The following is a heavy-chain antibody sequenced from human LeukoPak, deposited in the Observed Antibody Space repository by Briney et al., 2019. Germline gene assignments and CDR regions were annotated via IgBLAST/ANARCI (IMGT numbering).Heavy chain of an antibody. Sequence: ASVKVSCKASGGTFSSYAISWVRQAPGQGLEWMGGIIPIFGTANYAQKFQGRVTITADESTSTAYMELSSLRSEDTAVYYCARERVGPRDVFGSLYDSSGSLEGPLDPWGQGTLVTVSS. CDR1: GGTFSSYA. J-gene: IGHJ5*02. CDR2: IIPIFGTA. V-gene: IGHV1-69*13. CDR3: ARERVGPRDVFGSLYDSSGSLEGPLDP. D-gene: IGHD3-22*01.